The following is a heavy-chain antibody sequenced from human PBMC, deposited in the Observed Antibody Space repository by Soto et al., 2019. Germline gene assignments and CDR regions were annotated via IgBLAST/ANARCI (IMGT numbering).Heavy chain of an antibody. Sequence: GEALKLSCKGSGYSFTSYWIGWGRQMPGKGLEWMGIIYPGDSDTRYSPSFQGQVTISADKSISTTYLQWSSLKASDTAMYYCARRMQDTYYYYGIDVWGQGTPVTVSS. CDR2: IYPGDSDT. CDR1: GYSFTSYW. J-gene: IGHJ6*02. CDR3: ARRMQDTYYYYGIDV. V-gene: IGHV5-51*01.